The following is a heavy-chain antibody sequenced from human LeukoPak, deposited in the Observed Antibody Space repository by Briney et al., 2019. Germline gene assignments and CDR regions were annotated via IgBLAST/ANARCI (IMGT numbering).Heavy chain of an antibody. D-gene: IGHD2-2*02. V-gene: IGHV4-34*01. J-gene: IGHJ4*02. CDR2: INHSGST. CDR3: ARGHLGYCSSTSCYTFSY. Sequence: PSETLSLTCAVYGGSFSGYYWSWIRQPPGKGLEWIGEINHSGSTNYNPPLKSRVTISVDTSKNQFSLKLSSVTAADTAVYYCARGHLGYCSSTSCYTFSYWGQGTLVTVSS. CDR1: GGSFSGYY.